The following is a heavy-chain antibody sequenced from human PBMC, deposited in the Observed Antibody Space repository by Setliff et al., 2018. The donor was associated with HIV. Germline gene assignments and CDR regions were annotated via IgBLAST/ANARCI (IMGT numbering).Heavy chain of an antibody. J-gene: IGHJ4*02. D-gene: IGHD3-22*01. CDR1: GGTFSGYA. CDR2: IIPIFGTA. Sequence: SVKVSCKASGGTFSGYAISWVRQAPGQGLELMGGIIPIFGTANYAQKFQGRVTITADESTSTAYMELSSLRSEDTAVYYCARDNYYDSSGAIGYWGQGTLVTVSS. CDR3: ARDNYYDSSGAIGY. V-gene: IGHV1-69*13.